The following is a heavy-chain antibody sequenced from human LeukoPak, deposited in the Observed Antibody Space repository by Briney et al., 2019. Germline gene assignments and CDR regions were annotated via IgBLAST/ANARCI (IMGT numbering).Heavy chain of an antibody. J-gene: IGHJ5*02. V-gene: IGHV3-9*01. CDR1: GFIFDDYA. Sequence: PGGSLRLSCATSGFIFDDYAMHWVRQASGKGLEWVSGISWNGHNIKYADSVRGRFTISRDTAENSLYLQVNRLSDDDTALYFSAKDPSYYYDSSGSGSFDLWGQGTLVTVSS. CDR3: AKDPSYYYDSSGSGSFDL. CDR2: ISWNGHNI. D-gene: IGHD3-22*01.